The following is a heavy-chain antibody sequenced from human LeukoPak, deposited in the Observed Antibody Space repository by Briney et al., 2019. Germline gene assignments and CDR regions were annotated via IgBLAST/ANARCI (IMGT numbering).Heavy chain of an antibody. D-gene: IGHD6-13*01. V-gene: IGHV1-8*03. CDR1: GYTFTSYD. CDR2: MNPNSGNT. CDR3: ARAPSSSWYFKSEYFQH. Sequence: ASVKVSCKASGYTFTSYDINWVRQAPGQGLEWMGWMNPNSGNTVYAQKFQGRVTITRNTSISTAYMELSSLRSEDTAVYYCARAPSSSWYFKSEYFQHWGQGTLITVSS. J-gene: IGHJ1*01.